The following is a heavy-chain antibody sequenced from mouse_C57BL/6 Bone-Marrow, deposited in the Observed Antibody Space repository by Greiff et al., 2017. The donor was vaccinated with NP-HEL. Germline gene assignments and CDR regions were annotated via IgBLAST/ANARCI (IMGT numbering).Heavy chain of an antibody. D-gene: IGHD1-1*01. Sequence: VKPGPSVKISCKASGFPFTDYYMHWVKQSHGKSLEWLGLVYPYNGGTSYNQKFTGKATLTVDTSSSTAYMELNSLTSEDSAVYYCATGSRWYFDVWGTGTTVTVSS. V-gene: IGHV1-36*01. J-gene: IGHJ1*03. CDR1: GFPFTDYY. CDR3: ATGSRWYFDV. CDR2: VYPYNGGT.